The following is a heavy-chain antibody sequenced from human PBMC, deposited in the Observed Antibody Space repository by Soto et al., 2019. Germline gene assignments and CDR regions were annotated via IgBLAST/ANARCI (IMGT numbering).Heavy chain of an antibody. J-gene: IGHJ6*02. Sequence: SETLSLTCTVSGGSISRGGYYWSWIRQNPGKGLEWIEYTYNSVSTYYNPSLKSRVTISVDTSKNQFSLKLTSVSAADTAVYYCARVNYGNYYYYYGMDVWGQGTTVT. CDR1: GGSISRGGYY. CDR3: ARVNYGNYYYYYGMDV. D-gene: IGHD4-17*01. V-gene: IGHV4-31*03. CDR2: TYNSVST.